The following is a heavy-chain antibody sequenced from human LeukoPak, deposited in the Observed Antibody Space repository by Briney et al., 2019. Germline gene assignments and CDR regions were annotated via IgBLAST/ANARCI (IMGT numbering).Heavy chain of an antibody. CDR2: IDPSGGGT. Sequence: ASVKVSCKASGYTFTSYYMHWVRRAPGQGLEWMGIIDPSGGGTTYAQKFQGRVTMTRDTSTSTVYMELSSLRSEDTAVYYCARDSPQYLTPHTVVVTAINYYYYGMDVWGQGTTVTVSS. D-gene: IGHD2-21*02. CDR1: GYTFTSYY. CDR3: ARDSPQYLTPHTVVVTAINYYYYGMDV. J-gene: IGHJ6*02. V-gene: IGHV1-46*01.